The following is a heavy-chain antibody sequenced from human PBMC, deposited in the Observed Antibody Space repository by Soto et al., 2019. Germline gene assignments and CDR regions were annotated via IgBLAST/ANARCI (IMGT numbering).Heavy chain of an antibody. D-gene: IGHD3-22*01. J-gene: IGHJ3*01. V-gene: IGHV3-21*01. CDR2: ISSTSDYI. CDR1: GFNFNNYG. Sequence: GGSLRLSCTASGFNFNNYGMSWVRQAPGKGLEWVSPISSTSDYIYYGDSVKGRFTISRDNAKNSLYLEMNSLRVEDTAVYYCARVVYYDSSGFGLWGQGTMVTVSS. CDR3: ARVVYYDSSGFGL.